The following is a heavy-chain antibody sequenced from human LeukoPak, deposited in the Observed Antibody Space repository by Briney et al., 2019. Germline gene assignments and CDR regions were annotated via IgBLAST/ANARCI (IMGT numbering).Heavy chain of an antibody. J-gene: IGHJ4*02. CDR2: IIPIFGTA. CDR3: ARGHSNSPFLY. Sequence: SVKVSCKASGGTFSSYAISWVRQAPGQGLEWMGGIIPIFGTANYAQKFQDRVTMTRDTPTSTVYMELSSLRSEDTAVYYCARGHSNSPFLYWGQGTLVTASS. V-gene: IGHV1-69*05. CDR1: GGTFSSYA. D-gene: IGHD6-6*01.